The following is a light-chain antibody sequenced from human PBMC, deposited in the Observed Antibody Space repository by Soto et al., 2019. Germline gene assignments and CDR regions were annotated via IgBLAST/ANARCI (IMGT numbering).Light chain of an antibody. Sequence: EIVLTQSPATLSLSPGERATLSCRASQSVSSYLVWYQQKSGQAPRLLIYGASNRATGIPDRFSGSGSGTDFTLTISRLEPEDFAVYYCQQYGRSSWTFGQGTKVEIK. V-gene: IGKV3-20*01. CDR1: QSVSSY. J-gene: IGKJ1*01. CDR3: QQYGRSSWT. CDR2: GAS.